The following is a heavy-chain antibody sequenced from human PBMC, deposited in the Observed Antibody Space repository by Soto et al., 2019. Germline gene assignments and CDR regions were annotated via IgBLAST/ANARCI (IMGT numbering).Heavy chain of an antibody. Sequence: GSLRLSCAASGFSFSTYGMHWVRQAPGKGLEWVAVISYDGSNKYYVDSVKGRFTISRDNSKNTLYLQMNSLRAEDTAVYYCANQDEDTARDYYYYSMDVWGQGTTVTVSS. CDR3: ANQDEDTARDYYYYSMDV. CDR1: GFSFSTYG. CDR2: ISYDGSNK. J-gene: IGHJ6*02. V-gene: IGHV3-30*18. D-gene: IGHD5-18*01.